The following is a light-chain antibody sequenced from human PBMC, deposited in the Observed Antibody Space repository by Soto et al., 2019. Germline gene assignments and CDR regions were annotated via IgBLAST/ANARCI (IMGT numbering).Light chain of an antibody. V-gene: IGKV3-20*01. CDR2: NTS. Sequence: EIVLTQSPGTLSLSPGEGATVSCRVSQSINSKSLVWYQRKFGQAPRLLIYNTSSRATGIPDRFSGSGSGTDFTLSISRLEPEDFAVYYCHQYDNAPQTYGQGTKVDI. CDR3: HQYDNAPQT. J-gene: IGKJ2*01. CDR1: QSINSKS.